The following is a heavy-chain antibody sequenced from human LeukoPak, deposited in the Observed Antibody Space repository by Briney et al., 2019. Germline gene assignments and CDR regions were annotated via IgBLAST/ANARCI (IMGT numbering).Heavy chain of an antibody. CDR1: GYTFTSYG. CDR3: ARASRARTNTFGGVIVLGY. D-gene: IGHD3-16*02. CDR2: ISAYNGNT. Sequence: ASVKVSCKASGYTFTSYGISWVRQAPGQGLEWMGWISAYNGNTNYAQKLQGRVTMTTDTSTSTAYMELRSLRSDDTAVYYCARASRARTNTFGGVIVLGYWGQGTLVTVSS. J-gene: IGHJ4*02. V-gene: IGHV1-18*01.